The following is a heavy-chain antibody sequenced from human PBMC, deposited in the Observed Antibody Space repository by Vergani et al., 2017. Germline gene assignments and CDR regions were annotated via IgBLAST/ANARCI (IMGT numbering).Heavy chain of an antibody. CDR2: IYYSGST. D-gene: IGHD2-15*01. CDR1: GGSISSGGYY. V-gene: IGHV4-31*03. CDR3: ARGGYCSGGSCTTGYYYYMDV. Sequence: QVQLQESGPGLVKPSQTLSLTCTVSGGSISSGGYYCSWIRQHPGKGLEWIGYIYYSGSTYYNPSLKSRVTISVDTSKNQFSLKLSSVTAADTAVYYCARGGYCSGGSCTTGYYYYMDVWGKGTTVTVSS. J-gene: IGHJ6*03.